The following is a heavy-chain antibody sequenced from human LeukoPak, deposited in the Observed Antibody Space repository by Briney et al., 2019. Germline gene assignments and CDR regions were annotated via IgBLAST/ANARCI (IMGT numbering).Heavy chain of an antibody. J-gene: IGHJ6*02. D-gene: IGHD3-22*01. CDR2: IYYSGST. V-gene: IGHV4-59*08. CDR3: ARQAGSSGYQTYYYYYGMDV. CDR1: GGSLSSYY. Sequence: PSETLSLTCTVSGGSLSSYYWSWIRQPPGKGLEWIGYIYYSGSTNYNPSLKSRVTISVDTSKNQFSLKLSSVTAADTAVYYCARQAGSSGYQTYYYYYGMDVWGQGTTVTVSS.